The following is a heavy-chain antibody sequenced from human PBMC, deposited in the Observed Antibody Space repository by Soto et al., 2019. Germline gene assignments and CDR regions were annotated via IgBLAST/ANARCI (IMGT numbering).Heavy chain of an antibody. J-gene: IGHJ6*02. CDR2: IHHSGTT. D-gene: IGHD1-1*01. CDR3: AYCQNDQFGMDV. Sequence: PSETLSLTCTVSGHFISSGYYWGWIRQPPGKGLEWIGNIHHSGTTYNNPSLKSRVTISVDTSKNQFSLKLNSVTAADTAVYYCAYCQNDQFGMDVWGQGTTVTVSS. CDR1: GHFISSGYY. V-gene: IGHV4-38-2*02.